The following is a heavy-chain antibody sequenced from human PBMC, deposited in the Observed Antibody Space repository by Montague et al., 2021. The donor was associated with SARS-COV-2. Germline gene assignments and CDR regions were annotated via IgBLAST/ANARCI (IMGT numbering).Heavy chain of an antibody. CDR2: MYETGNM. D-gene: IGHD2/OR15-2a*01. CDR1: SGSLSNYY. J-gene: IGHJ4*02. V-gene: IGHV4-4*09. Sequence: SETLSLTCTVSSGSLSNYYWSWIRQSPDKGLEWIGYMYETGNMIYNPSLRSRVSISADTSKNQFSLRLTSVTAADSARYYCARNMAYWGQGVLVTV. CDR3: ARNMAY.